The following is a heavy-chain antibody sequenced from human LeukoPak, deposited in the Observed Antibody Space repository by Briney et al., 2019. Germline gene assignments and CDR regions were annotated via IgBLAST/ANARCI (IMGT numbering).Heavy chain of an antibody. J-gene: IGHJ4*02. CDR1: GFTFSSYA. CDR2: ISYDGSNK. D-gene: IGHD1-26*01. Sequence: GGSLRLSCAASGFTFSSYAMHWVRQAPGKGLEWVAVISYDGSNKYYADSVKGRFTTSRDNSKNTLYLQMNSLRAEDTAVYYCARDYRGSLDTFDYWGQGTLVTVSS. V-gene: IGHV3-30-3*01. CDR3: ARDYRGSLDTFDY.